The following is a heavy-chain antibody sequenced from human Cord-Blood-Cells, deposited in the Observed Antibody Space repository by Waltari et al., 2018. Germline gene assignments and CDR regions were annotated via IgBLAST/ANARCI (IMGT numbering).Heavy chain of an antibody. CDR3: ARDDGVYSSSSISPFDY. D-gene: IGHD6-6*01. CDR2: INSNGSST. Sequence: EVQLVESGGGLVQPGGSLRLSCSAYGFTFSSYWMHWVRHSPGQGLVWVSRINSNGSSTSYADSVKGRFTISRDNAKNTLYLQMNSLRAEDTAVYYCARDDGVYSSSSISPFDYWGQGTLVTVSS. V-gene: IGHV3-74*01. CDR1: GFTFSSYW. J-gene: IGHJ4*02.